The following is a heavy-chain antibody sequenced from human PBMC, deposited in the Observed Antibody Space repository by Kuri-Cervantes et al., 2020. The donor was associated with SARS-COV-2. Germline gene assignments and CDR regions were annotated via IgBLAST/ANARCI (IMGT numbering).Heavy chain of an antibody. CDR3: ARGSIFSDTGGWYFDY. CDR2: INPNSGGT. J-gene: IGHJ4*02. D-gene: IGHD3-10*01. CDR1: GYTFTSYG. Sequence: SVKVSCKASGYTFTSYGISWVRQAPGRGLEWMGWINPNSGGTNYAQKFQGRVTMTRDTSISTAYMELSRLRSDDTAVYYCARGSIFSDTGGWYFDYWGRGTLVTVSS. V-gene: IGHV1-2*02.